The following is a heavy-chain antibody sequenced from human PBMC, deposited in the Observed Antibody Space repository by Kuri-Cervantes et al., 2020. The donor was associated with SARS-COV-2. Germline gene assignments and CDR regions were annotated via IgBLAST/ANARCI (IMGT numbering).Heavy chain of an antibody. CDR3: ARGGEGSPPRGRYGMDV. D-gene: IGHD2-21*01. J-gene: IGHJ6*01. Sequence: ASVKVSCKASGYTFTSYAMHWVRQAPGQRLEWMGWINAGNGNTKYSQKFQGRVTITRDTSASTAYMELSSLRSEDTAVYYCARGGEGSPPRGRYGMDVWGQGTTVTGSS. V-gene: IGHV1-3*01. CDR2: INAGNGNT. CDR1: GYTFTSYA.